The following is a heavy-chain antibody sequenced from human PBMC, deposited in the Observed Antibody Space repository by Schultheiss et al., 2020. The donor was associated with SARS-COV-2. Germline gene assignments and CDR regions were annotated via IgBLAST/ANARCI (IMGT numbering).Heavy chain of an antibody. Sequence: ASVKVSCKASGFSLSRYGITWVRQAPGQGLEWMGWINTYNGDANHAQRVQGRLSMTTDTSTNTAYMELTSLRSDDTAVYYCARGKGQIFGVVTSCYYGMDVWGHGTTVTVSS. D-gene: IGHD3-3*01. CDR3: ARGKGQIFGVVTSCYYGMDV. V-gene: IGHV1-18*01. J-gene: IGHJ6*02. CDR2: INTYNGDA. CDR1: GFSLSRYG.